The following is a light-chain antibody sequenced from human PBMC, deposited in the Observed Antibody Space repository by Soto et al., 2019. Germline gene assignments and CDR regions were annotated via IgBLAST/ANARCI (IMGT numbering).Light chain of an antibody. Sequence: QSVVTQPPSASGTPGQRVTISCSGSSSNIGSNYVYWYQHLPGTAPKVLIYKNNHRPSGVPDRFSGSKSDTSASLAISGLRSEDEAHYYCAVWDDSLSGVVVGGGTKVTVL. CDR1: SSNIGSNY. V-gene: IGLV1-47*01. J-gene: IGLJ3*02. CDR2: KNN. CDR3: AVWDDSLSGVV.